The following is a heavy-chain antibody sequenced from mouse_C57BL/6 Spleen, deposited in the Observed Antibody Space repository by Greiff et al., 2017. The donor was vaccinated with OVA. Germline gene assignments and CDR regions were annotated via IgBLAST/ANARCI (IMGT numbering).Heavy chain of an antibody. CDR1: GYAFSSSW. CDR3: AREYGITTEPLG. V-gene: IGHV1-82*01. Sequence: VQLQQSGPELVKPGASVKISCKASGYAFSSSWMNWVKQRPGKGLEWIGRIYPGDGDTNYNGKFKGKATLTADRSSSTAYMQLSSLTSEDSAVYFCAREYGITTEPLGWGQGTTLTVSS. CDR2: IYPGDGDT. J-gene: IGHJ2*01. D-gene: IGHD1-1*01.